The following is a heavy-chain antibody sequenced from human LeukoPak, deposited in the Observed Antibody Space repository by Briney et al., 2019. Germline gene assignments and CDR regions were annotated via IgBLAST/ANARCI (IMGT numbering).Heavy chain of an antibody. CDR1: GVSISGYY. CDR2: IYHSGTT. J-gene: IGHJ3*01. CDR3: ARQRDYADYLDAFDV. D-gene: IGHD4-17*01. Sequence: SETLSLTCTVSGVSISGYYWSWIRQPPGKGLECIGYIYHSGTTNYNPSLKSRVTISVDTSKNQFSLKLSSVTAADTAIYYCARQRDYADYLDAFDVWGQGTMVTVSS. V-gene: IGHV4-59*08.